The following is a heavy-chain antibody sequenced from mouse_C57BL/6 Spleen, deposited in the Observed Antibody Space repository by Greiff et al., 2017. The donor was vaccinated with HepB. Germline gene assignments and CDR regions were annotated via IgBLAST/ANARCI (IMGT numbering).Heavy chain of an antibody. Sequence: VQLQQPGAELVKPGASVKMSCKASGYTFTSYWITWVKQRPGQGLEWIGDIYPGSGSTNYNEKFKSKATLTVDTSSSTAYMQLSSLTSEDSAVYYCATYGSSYGEYFDVWGTGTTVTVSS. D-gene: IGHD1-1*01. J-gene: IGHJ1*03. CDR1: GYTFTSYW. V-gene: IGHV1-55*01. CDR3: ATYGSSYGEYFDV. CDR2: IYPGSGST.